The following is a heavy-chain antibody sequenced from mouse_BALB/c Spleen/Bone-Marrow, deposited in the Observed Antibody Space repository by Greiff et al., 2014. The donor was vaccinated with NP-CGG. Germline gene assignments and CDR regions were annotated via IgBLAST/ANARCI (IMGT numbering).Heavy chain of an antibody. V-gene: IGHV1S56*01. CDR3: ARSLSRYAMDY. Sequence: QVHVKQSGPELVKPGASVRISCKASGYTFTSYYIHWGKQRPGQGLEWIGWIYPGNVNTKYNEKFKGKATLTADKSSSTAYMQLSSLTSEDSAVYFCARSLSRYAMDYWGQGTSVTVSS. J-gene: IGHJ4*01. CDR2: IYPGNVNT. D-gene: IGHD6-2*01. CDR1: GYTFTSYY.